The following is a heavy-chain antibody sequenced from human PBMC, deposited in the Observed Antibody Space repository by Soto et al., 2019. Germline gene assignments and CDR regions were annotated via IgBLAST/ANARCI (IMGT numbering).Heavy chain of an antibody. CDR2: IFSNDEK. CDR1: GFSLSNARMG. CDR3: ARTYDSSGYYYVADAFDI. V-gene: IGHV2-26*01. J-gene: IGHJ3*02. Sequence: QVTLKESGPVLVKPTETLTLTCTVSGFSLSNARMGVSWIRQPPGKALEWLAHIFSNDEKSYSTSLKSRLTISKDTSKSQVVLTMTNMDPVDTATYYCARTYDSSGYYYVADAFDIWGQGTMVTVSS. D-gene: IGHD3-22*01.